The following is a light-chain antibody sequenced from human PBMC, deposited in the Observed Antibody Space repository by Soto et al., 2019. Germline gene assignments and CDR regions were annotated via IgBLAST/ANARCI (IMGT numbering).Light chain of an antibody. J-gene: IGLJ7*01. CDR1: SSNVGGYNF. CDR2: EVN. Sequence: QSALTQPASVSGSPGQSIAISCTGTSSNVGGYNFVSWYQQHPGKAPKLLIYEVNKRPSGVSNRFSGSKSDNTASLTISGPQAEDEADYYCCSYGGDRIFGGGTQLTVL. CDR3: CSYGGDRI. V-gene: IGLV2-23*02.